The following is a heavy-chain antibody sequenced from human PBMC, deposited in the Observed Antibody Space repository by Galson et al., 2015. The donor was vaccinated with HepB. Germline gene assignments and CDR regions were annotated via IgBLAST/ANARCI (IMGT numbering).Heavy chain of an antibody. V-gene: IGHV1-18*01. J-gene: IGHJ4*02. CDR3: ARTSMVRGIPLQY. CDR2: ISVHNGKT. Sequence: SVKVSCKASNYTFTGYGIGWVRQAPGHGLEWLGWISVHNGKTHYAQKFHDRVTLTTDTSATTAYMELRSLRSDDTAIYYCARTSMVRGIPLQYWGQGTPVTVSS. CDR1: NYTFTGYG. D-gene: IGHD3-10*01.